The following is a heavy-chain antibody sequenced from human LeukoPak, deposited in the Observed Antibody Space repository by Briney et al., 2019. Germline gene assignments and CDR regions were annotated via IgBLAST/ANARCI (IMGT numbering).Heavy chain of an antibody. CDR2: IFPGDSET. Sequence: GESLKISCKGSGYSFTTHWIGWVRQLPGKGLEWMGLIFPGDSETIYSPSFQGQVTLSADKSINTAYLQWSSLKASDTAMYYCATSESQTRFDYWGQGTLVTVSS. CDR3: ATSESQTRFDY. V-gene: IGHV5-51*01. D-gene: IGHD1/OR15-1a*01. CDR1: GYSFTTHW. J-gene: IGHJ4*02.